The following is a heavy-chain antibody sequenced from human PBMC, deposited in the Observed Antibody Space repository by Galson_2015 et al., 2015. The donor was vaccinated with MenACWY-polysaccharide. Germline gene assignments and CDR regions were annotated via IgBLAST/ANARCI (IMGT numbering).Heavy chain of an antibody. V-gene: IGHV1-8*01. CDR2: MKTNSGKT. D-gene: IGHD6-13*01. CDR1: GYTFTSYD. Sequence: SVKVSCKASGYTFTSYDINWVRQATGQGLEWMGWMKTNSGKTCYAQKLQGRVTMTRNTSISTAYMELSSLRYEDTAVYYCARGGAAYSSSWCERDYCGMDVWGQGTTVTVSS. CDR3: ARGGAAYSSSWCERDYCGMDV. J-gene: IGHJ6*02.